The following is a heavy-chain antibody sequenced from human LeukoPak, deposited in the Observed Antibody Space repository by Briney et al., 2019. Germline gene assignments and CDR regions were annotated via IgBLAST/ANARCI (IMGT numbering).Heavy chain of an antibody. J-gene: IGHJ6*02. CDR2: ISSSSSYI. CDR1: GFTFSSYS. Sequence: PGGSLRLSCAASGFTFSSYSMNWVRQAPGKGLEWVSSISSSSSYIYYADSVKGRFTISRDNAKNSLYLQMNSLRAEETAVYYCARAGAYFPGYSSREQLDEYYYYGMDVWGQGTTVTVSS. D-gene: IGHD6-13*01. V-gene: IGHV3-21*01. CDR3: ARAGAYFPGYSSREQLDEYYYYGMDV.